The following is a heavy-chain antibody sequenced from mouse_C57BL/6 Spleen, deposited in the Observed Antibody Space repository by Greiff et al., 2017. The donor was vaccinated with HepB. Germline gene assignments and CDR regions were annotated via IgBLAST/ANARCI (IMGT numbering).Heavy chain of an antibody. Sequence: QVQLQQPGAELVMPGASVKLSCKASGYTFTSYWMHWVKQRPGQGLVWIGEIDPYDSYTNYKQKFKGKSTLTVDKSSSTAYMQLSSLTSEDSAVYYCGRHHYYGSSYAMDYWGQGTSVTVSS. CDR1: GYTFTSYW. CDR3: GRHHYYGSSYAMDY. D-gene: IGHD1-1*01. J-gene: IGHJ4*01. V-gene: IGHV1-69*01. CDR2: IDPYDSYT.